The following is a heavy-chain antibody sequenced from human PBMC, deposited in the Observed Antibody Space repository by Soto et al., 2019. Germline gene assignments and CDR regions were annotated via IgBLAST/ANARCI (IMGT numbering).Heavy chain of an antibody. D-gene: IGHD3-22*01. V-gene: IGHV3-7*01. CDR2: IKQDASAK. J-gene: IGHJ4*02. Sequence: EVQLVESGGGLVQPGGSLRLSCAASGFTFSYNWMSWVRQAPGKGLEWVANIKQDASAKYYVDSVKGRFTISRDNAKNSLFRQMNSRRAEDRAVYYCAGGERDFYDSRGGGFDYWGQGTLVTVSS. CDR1: GFTFSYNW. CDR3: AGGERDFYDSRGGGFDY.